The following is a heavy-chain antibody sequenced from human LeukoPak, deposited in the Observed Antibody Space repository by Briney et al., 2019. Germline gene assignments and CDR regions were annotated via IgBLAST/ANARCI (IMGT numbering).Heavy chain of an antibody. D-gene: IGHD1-26*01. CDR2: IYWDDDK. CDR1: GFSLSTSVVG. J-gene: IGHJ4*01. Sequence: FGPTLVNPTQTLTLTCTFSGFSLSTSVVGVGGIRQPPGKALEWLALIYWDDDKRYSPSLKSRLTITKDTSKNQVVLTTTKKDPVQTDTYHCARGPPFDTSGHGTLVTVSS. V-gene: IGHV2-5*02. CDR3: ARGPPFDT.